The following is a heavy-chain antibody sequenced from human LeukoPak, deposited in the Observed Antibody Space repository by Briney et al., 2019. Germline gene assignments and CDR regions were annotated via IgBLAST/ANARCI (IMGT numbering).Heavy chain of an antibody. D-gene: IGHD6-19*01. Sequence: SETLSLTCTVSGGSISSGSYYWSWIRQPAGKGLEWIGRIYTSGSTNYNPSLKSRVTISVDTSKNQFSLKLSSVTAADTAVYYCARGQWLVGGDYFDYWGQGTLVSVSS. CDR1: GGSISSGSYY. J-gene: IGHJ4*02. V-gene: IGHV4-61*02. CDR3: ARGQWLVGGDYFDY. CDR2: IYTSGST.